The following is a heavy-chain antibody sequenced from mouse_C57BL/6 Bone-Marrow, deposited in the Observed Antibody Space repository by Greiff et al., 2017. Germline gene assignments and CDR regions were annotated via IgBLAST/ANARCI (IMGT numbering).Heavy chain of an antibody. D-gene: IGHD2-10*02. Sequence: VQLQQSGAELVRPGASVTLSCKASGYTFTDYEMYWVKQTPVHGLEWIGAIDPETGGTAYNQKFKGKAILTADKSSSTAYMELRSLTSEDSAVYYCTVWYAMDYWGQGTSVTVSS. CDR2: IDPETGGT. CDR1: GYTFTDYE. V-gene: IGHV1-15*01. J-gene: IGHJ4*01. CDR3: TVWYAMDY.